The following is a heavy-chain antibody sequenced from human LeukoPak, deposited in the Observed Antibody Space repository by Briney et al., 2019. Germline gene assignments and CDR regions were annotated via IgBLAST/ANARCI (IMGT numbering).Heavy chain of an antibody. J-gene: IGHJ4*02. CDR2: ISSSGSTQ. D-gene: IGHD2-15*01. V-gene: IGHV3-48*03. CDR3: ARTDCSGNSCYSYYDY. CDR1: GISISNHE. Sequence: GGSLRLSCAASGISISNHEINWVRQAPGKGLEWVAYISSSGSTQYYLDSVQGRFTVSRDNAKNSLILQMDSLSADDTAVYYCARTDCSGNSCYSYYDYWGPGSLVTVSS.